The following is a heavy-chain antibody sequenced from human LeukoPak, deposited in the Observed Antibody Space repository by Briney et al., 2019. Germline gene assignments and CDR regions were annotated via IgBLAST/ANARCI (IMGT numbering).Heavy chain of an antibody. CDR2: IKQGGNEK. CDR1: GFSFSSYW. D-gene: IGHD2-2*01. V-gene: IGHV3-7*01. Sequence: GGSPRLSCAASGFSFSSYWMSWVRQAPGKGLEWVANIKQGGNEKYYVDSVKGRFTISRDNAKNSLYLQMNSLRAEDTAVYYCARVSRYCSSTSCQDNDYWGQGTLVTVSS. CDR3: ARVSRYCSSTSCQDNDY. J-gene: IGHJ4*02.